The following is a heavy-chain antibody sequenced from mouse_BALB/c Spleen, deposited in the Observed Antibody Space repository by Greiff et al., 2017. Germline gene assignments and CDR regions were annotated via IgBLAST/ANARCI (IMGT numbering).Heavy chain of an antibody. V-gene: IGHV5-4*02. CDR3: ARDPSYYHGSSYLFAY. CDR1: GFTFSDYY. Sequence: EVQLVESGGGLVKPGGSLKLSCAASGFTFSDYYMYWVRQTPEKRLEWVATISDGGSYTYYPDSVKGRFTISRDNAKNNLYLQMSSLKSEDTAMYYCARDPSYYHGSSYLFAYWGQGTLVTVSA. D-gene: IGHD1-1*01. J-gene: IGHJ3*01. CDR2: ISDGGSYT.